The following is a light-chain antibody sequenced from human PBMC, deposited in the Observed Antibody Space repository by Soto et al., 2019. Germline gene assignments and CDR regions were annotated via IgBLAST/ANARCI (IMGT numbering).Light chain of an antibody. CDR1: SSDVGAYNY. J-gene: IGLJ1*01. V-gene: IGLV2-14*01. Sequence: QSVLTQPASVSGPPGQSITISGTGSSSDVGAYNYVSWYQHHPGKAPRLVIYDVTNRPSGISDRFSGSKSGNTASLTISGLLAEDEADYYCASYTTISTYVLGTGTKVTVL. CDR2: DVT. CDR3: ASYTTISTYV.